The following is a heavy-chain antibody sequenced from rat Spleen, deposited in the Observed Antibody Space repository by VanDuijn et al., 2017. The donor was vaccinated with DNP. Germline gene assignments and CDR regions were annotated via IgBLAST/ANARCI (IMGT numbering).Heavy chain of an antibody. J-gene: IGHJ2*01. D-gene: IGHD1-12*02. V-gene: IGHV5S23*01. CDR1: GFTFSNYV. CDR2: ISTGGGNT. CDR3: AAPYYDGTLAFDY. Sequence: EVQLVESGGGLVQPGRSLKLSCAASGFTFSNYVMVWVRQAPTKGLEWVASISTGGGNTYYRDSVKGRFTISRDNTKSTLYLEMNSLRSEDTAMYYCAAPYYDGTLAFDYWGQGVMVTVSS.